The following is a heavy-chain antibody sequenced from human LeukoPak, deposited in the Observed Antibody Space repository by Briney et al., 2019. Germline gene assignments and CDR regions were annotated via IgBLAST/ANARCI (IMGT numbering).Heavy chain of an antibody. J-gene: IGHJ4*02. V-gene: IGHV4-61*02. CDR2: IYTSGST. CDR3: ARGESGYSYGYKLAVMTTVVSD. D-gene: IGHD5-18*01. Sequence: SETLSLTCTVSGGSISSGSYYWSWIRQPAGKGLEWIGRIYTSGSTNYNPSLKSRVTISVDTSKNQFSLKLSSVTAADTAVYYCARGESGYSYGYKLAVMTTVVSDWGQGTLVTVSS. CDR1: GGSISSGSYY.